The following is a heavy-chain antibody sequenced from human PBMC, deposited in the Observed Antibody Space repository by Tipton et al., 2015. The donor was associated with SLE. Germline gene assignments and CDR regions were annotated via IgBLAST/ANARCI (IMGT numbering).Heavy chain of an antibody. V-gene: IGHV5-51*06. Sequence: QLVQSGVEVKKPGESLKISCEGSEYIFTSYWIAWVRQMPGKGLEWMGIIYPGDSDTRYNPSFQGQVTMSADKSVSTAYLQWSSLKASDTAIYYCARLSSSWLYWGQGTLVTVSS. CDR1: EYIFTSYW. CDR3: ARLSSSWLY. CDR2: IYPGDSDT. D-gene: IGHD6-13*01. J-gene: IGHJ4*02.